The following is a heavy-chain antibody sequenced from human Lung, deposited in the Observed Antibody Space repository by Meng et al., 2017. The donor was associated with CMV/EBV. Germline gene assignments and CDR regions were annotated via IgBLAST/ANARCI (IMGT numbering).Heavy chain of an antibody. CDR2: IRHSGDIT. CDR1: GGSLSGYY. J-gene: IGHJ4*02. V-gene: IGHV4-34*01. CDR3: ARQYRSSYYSDY. Sequence: SETXSLTCGIYGGSLSGYYWSWIRQTPGKGLEWIGEIRHSGDITNYNPSLKSRVTISIATSKKQFSLKLSAVTAADTAVYYCARQYRSSYYSDYWGQGTXVTVSS. D-gene: IGHD6-6*01.